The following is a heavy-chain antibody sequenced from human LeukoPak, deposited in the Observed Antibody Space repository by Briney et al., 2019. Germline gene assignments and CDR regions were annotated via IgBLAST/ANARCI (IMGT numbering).Heavy chain of an antibody. J-gene: IGHJ4*02. CDR1: GYTFTGYY. D-gene: IGHD3-22*01. V-gene: IGHV1-2*02. Sequence: ASVKVSCKASGYTFTGYYIHWVRQAPGQGLEWMGWINPNSGGTNYAQKFQGRVTMTRDTSISTAYMELSSLRSDDTAVYYCARVNNYYDSSGYLYYFDYWGQGTLVTVSS. CDR3: ARVNNYYDSSGYLYYFDY. CDR2: INPNSGGT.